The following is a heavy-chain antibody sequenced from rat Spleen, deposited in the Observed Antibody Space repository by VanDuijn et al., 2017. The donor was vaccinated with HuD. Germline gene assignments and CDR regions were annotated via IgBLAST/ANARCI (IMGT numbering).Heavy chain of an antibody. D-gene: IGHD1-4*01. V-gene: IGHV5-25*01. Sequence: EVQLVESGGGLVQPGRSLKLSCAASGFTFSNYDMAWVRQAPTKGLEWVASISPSGGSTYYRDSVKGRFTVSRDNAKSTLYLQMDSLRSEDTATYYCARHEGYNWDFDYWGQGVMVTVSS. J-gene: IGHJ2*01. CDR3: ARHEGYNWDFDY. CDR1: GFTFSNYD. CDR2: ISPSGGST.